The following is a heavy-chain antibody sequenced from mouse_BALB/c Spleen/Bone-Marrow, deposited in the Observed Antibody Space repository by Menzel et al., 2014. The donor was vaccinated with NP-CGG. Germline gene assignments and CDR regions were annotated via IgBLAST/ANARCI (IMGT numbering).Heavy chain of an antibody. Sequence: VQLQQSGAELARPGASVKVSCKASGYTFTSYTMHWVKQRPGQGLEWIGYINPSSGYTNYNQKFKDKATLTADKSSSTAYMQLSSQTSEDSAVYYCARERNWDSFAYWGQGTLVTVSA. D-gene: IGHD4-1*01. J-gene: IGHJ3*01. CDR2: INPSSGYT. CDR1: GYTFTSYT. CDR3: ARERNWDSFAY. V-gene: IGHV1-4*01.